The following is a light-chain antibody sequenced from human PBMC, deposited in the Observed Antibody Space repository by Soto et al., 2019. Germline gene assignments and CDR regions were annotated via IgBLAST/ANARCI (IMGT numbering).Light chain of an antibody. J-gene: IGKJ3*01. CDR3: QQFGSSPGFT. V-gene: IGKV3-20*01. Sequence: EIVLTQSPGTLSLSPGERATLSCRASQSINNRYLAWYQQKPGQAPRLLIYGASSRATGTPDSFICSGCGTDLTLTISSMEPEDFAVYYCQQFGSSPGFTFGPGTKVDIK. CDR2: GAS. CDR1: QSINNRY.